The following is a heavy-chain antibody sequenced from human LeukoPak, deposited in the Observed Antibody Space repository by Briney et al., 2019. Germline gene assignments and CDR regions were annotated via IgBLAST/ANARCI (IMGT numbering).Heavy chain of an antibody. CDR2: ISSSSSYI. V-gene: IGHV3-21*01. CDR3: ARGYCSGGSCYYYYYGMDV. CDR1: GFTFSSYS. D-gene: IGHD2-15*01. Sequence: GGSLRLSYAASGFTFSSYSMNWVRQAPGKGLEWVSSISSSSSYIYYADSVKGRFTISRDNAKNSLYLQMNSLRAEDTAVYYCARGYCSGGSCYYYYYGMDVWGQGTTVTVSS. J-gene: IGHJ6*02.